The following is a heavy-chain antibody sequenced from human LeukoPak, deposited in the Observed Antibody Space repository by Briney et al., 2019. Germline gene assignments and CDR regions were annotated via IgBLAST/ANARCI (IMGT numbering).Heavy chain of an antibody. CDR2: ISYDGSNK. CDR1: GFTFSSYA. Sequence: PGRSLRPSCAASGFTFSSYAMPWVRQAPGKGLEWVAVISYDGSNKYYADSVKGRFTISRDNSKNTLYLQMNSLRAEDTAVYYCARGYSGSYVLYFDYWGQGTLVTVSS. J-gene: IGHJ4*02. D-gene: IGHD1-26*01. V-gene: IGHV3-30-3*01. CDR3: ARGYSGSYVLYFDY.